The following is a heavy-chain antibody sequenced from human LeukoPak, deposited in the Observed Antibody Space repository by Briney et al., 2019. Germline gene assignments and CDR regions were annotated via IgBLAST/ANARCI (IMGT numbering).Heavy chain of an antibody. CDR3: APSGLGGYSGYVFDY. D-gene: IGHD5-12*01. Sequence: GGSLRLSCVASGFTFSTYWMHWVRQAPGKGPVWVSRVNSDGSSTTYADSVKGRFTISRDNAKNTLYLQMNSLRAEDTAVYYCAPSGLGGYSGYVFDYWGQGTLVTVSS. V-gene: IGHV3-74*01. CDR1: GFTFSTYW. J-gene: IGHJ4*02. CDR2: VNSDGSST.